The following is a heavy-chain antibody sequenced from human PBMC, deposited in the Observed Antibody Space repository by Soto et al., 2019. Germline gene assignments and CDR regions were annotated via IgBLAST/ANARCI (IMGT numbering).Heavy chain of an antibody. CDR3: ARDYKPSKPYQLLLTFDY. CDR1: GVTFSSYA. V-gene: IGHV1-69*13. D-gene: IGHD2-2*01. Sequence: SVKVSCKASGVTFSSYAISWVRQAPGQGLEWMGGIIPIFGTANYAQKFQGRVTITADESTSTAYMELSSLRSEDTAVYYCARDYKPSKPYQLLLTFDYWGQGTLVTVSS. J-gene: IGHJ4*02. CDR2: IIPIFGTA.